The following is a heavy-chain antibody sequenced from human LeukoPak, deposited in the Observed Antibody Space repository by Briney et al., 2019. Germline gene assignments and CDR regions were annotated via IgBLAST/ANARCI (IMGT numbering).Heavy chain of an antibody. CDR1: GDSVSSDSAT. CDR2: TYYRSTWIY. D-gene: IGHD6-19*01. V-gene: IGHV6-1*01. Sequence: SQTLSLTCAISGDSVSSDSATWNWIRQSPSRGLEWLGRTYYRSTWIYDYAGFVEGRMTIDPQTSTNQFSLQLNSVTPEDTAVYYCARDRGTGWSTLLDHWGQGSVVTVSS. CDR3: ARDRGTGWSTLLDH. J-gene: IGHJ4*02.